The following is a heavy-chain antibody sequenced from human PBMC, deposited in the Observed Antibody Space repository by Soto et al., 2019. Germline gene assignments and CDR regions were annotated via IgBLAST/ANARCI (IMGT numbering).Heavy chain of an antibody. D-gene: IGHD2-21*01. V-gene: IGHV1-18*01. Sequence: ASVKVSCKASGYTFTSYGITWVRQAPEQGLEWMGWISGYNGNTNYAQKFQGGVTMTTDTSTSTVYMELRSPRSDDTAVYYCARLVGTYYYMDVRGKGTTVTVS. CDR1: GYTFTSYG. CDR2: ISGYNGNT. J-gene: IGHJ6*03. CDR3: ARLVGTYYYMDV.